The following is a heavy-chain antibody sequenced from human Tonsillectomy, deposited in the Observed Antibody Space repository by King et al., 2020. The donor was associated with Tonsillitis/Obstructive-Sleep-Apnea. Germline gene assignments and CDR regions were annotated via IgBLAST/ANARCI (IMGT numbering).Heavy chain of an antibody. CDR3: AKDRVYGGNPTNSYFDY. D-gene: IGHD4-23*01. Sequence: VQLVESGGGLVQPGGSLRLSCAASGFTFSSYAMSWVGQAPGKGLEWVSAISGSGGSTYYADSVKGRFTISRDNSKKTLYLQMNSLRAEDTAVYYCAKDRVYGGNPTNSYFDYCGHGTLVTVSS. CDR2: ISGSGGST. J-gene: IGHJ4*01. V-gene: IGHV3-23*04. CDR1: GFTFSSYA.